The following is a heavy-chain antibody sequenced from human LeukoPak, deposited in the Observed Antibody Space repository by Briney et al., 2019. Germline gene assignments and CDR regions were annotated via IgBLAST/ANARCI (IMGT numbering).Heavy chain of an antibody. V-gene: IGHV3-23*01. CDR1: EFTFSSYA. CDR2: ISGSAGGT. D-gene: IGHD5-12*01. CDR3: AKGAGYSGHDLSSYFDY. Sequence: GGSLRLSCAASEFTFSSYAMSWVRQAPGKGLEWVSAISGSAGGTYYADSVKGRFTISRDNSKNTLYLLMHSLRAEDTAVYYCAKGAGYSGHDLSSYFDYWGQGILVTASS. J-gene: IGHJ4*02.